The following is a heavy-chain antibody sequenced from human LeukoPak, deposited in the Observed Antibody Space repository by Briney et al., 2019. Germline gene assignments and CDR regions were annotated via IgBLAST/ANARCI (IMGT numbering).Heavy chain of an antibody. D-gene: IGHD2-15*01. CDR1: GFTFSSNE. Sequence: GGSLRLSCAASGFTFSSNEMNWVRQAPGKGLEWVSYISSSGSTIYYADSVKGRFTISRDNAKNSLYLQMNSLRAEDTAVYYCARALGYCSGGSCYSGGLLSYWGQGTLVTVSS. CDR3: ARALGYCSGGSCYSGGLLSY. V-gene: IGHV3-48*03. CDR2: ISSSGSTI. J-gene: IGHJ4*02.